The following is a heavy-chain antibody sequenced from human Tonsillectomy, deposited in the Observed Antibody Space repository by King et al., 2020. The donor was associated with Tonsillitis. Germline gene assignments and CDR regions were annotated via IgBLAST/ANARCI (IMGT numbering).Heavy chain of an antibody. Sequence: VQLVESGGGGVQPGRSLRLSCAASGFTFSIYCMHWVRQAPGKGLEGVAVIWYDGSNKYYADSVQGRLTISRDNSKNTLDLQMNSLRAEDTAVYYRARASGGLDTKWYFDLWGRGTLVTVSS. D-gene: IGHD5-18*01. V-gene: IGHV3-33*08. CDR2: IWYDGSNK. CDR3: ARASGGLDTKWYFDL. J-gene: IGHJ2*01. CDR1: GFTFSIYC.